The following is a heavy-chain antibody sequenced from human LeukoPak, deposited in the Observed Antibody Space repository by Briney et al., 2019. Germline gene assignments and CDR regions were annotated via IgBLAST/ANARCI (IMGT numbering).Heavy chain of an antibody. V-gene: IGHV3-7*01. Sequence: GGSLRLSCAASEFTFSNYWMSWVRQAPGKGLEWVANIKKDGSDKYYVDSVKGRFTISRDNAKKSLYLQMNSLTAEDTAVYYCATFSRQQLLDGVFDIWGQGTMVTVSS. J-gene: IGHJ3*02. D-gene: IGHD2-8*01. CDR3: ATFSRQQLLDGVFDI. CDR1: EFTFSNYW. CDR2: IKKDGSDK.